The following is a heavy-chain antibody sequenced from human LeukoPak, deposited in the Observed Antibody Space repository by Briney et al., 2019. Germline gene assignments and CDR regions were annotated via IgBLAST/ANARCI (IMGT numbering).Heavy chain of an antibody. V-gene: IGHV5-51*01. CDR3: ARNINFWSGYYPDY. Sequence: GESLKISCKGSGYSSTSHWIGWVRQMPGKGFEWMGVIYPGDSDTRYSPSFQGQVTISADKSISTTYLQWSSLKASDTAMYYCARNINFWSGYYPDYWGQGTLVTVSS. CDR2: IYPGDSDT. CDR1: GYSSTSHW. J-gene: IGHJ4*02. D-gene: IGHD3-3*01.